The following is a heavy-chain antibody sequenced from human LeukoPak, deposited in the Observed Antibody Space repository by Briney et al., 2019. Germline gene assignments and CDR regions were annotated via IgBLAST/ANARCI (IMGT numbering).Heavy chain of an antibody. Sequence: PGGSLRLSCAASQFTFSSYWMSWVRQAPGKGLEWVSAISGSGGSTYYADSVKGRFTISRDNSKNTLYLQMNSLRAEDTAVYYCAKDQERWFGEISYLPPYGMDVWGQGTTVTVSS. J-gene: IGHJ6*02. CDR3: AKDQERWFGEISYLPPYGMDV. CDR2: ISGSGGST. D-gene: IGHD3-10*01. CDR1: QFTFSSYW. V-gene: IGHV3-23*01.